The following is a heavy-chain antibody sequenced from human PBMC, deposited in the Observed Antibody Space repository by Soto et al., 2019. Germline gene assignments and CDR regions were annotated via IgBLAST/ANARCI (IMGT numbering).Heavy chain of an antibody. J-gene: IGHJ4*02. Sequence: GGSLRLSCAASGFTFSSYGMHWVRQAPGKGLEWVAVISYDGSNKYYADSVKGRFTISRDNSKNTLYLQVNSLRAEDTAVYYCAKDRAAAGRGQFDYRGQGTLVTVSS. CDR2: ISYDGSNK. CDR3: AKDRAAAGRGQFDY. CDR1: GFTFSSYG. V-gene: IGHV3-30*18. D-gene: IGHD6-13*01.